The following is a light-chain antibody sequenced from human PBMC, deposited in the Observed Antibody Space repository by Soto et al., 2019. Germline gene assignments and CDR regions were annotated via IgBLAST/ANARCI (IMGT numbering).Light chain of an antibody. CDR3: QQSGSSRT. V-gene: IGKV3-20*01. J-gene: IGKJ1*01. CDR1: ESVGSN. CDR2: GAS. Sequence: TQSPATLSVSPGEKATLSCRASESVGSNLAWYQQKPGQAPRLLIYGASNRATGIPARFSGSGSGTDFTLTISRLGPEDFAVYYCQQSGSSRTFGQGTKVDIK.